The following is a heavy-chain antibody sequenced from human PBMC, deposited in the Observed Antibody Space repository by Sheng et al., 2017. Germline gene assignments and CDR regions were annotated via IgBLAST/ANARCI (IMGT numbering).Heavy chain of an antibody. CDR1: GFAFSSYA. D-gene: IGHD2-2*01. CDR2: ISGSGGST. J-gene: IGHJ4*02. CDR3: AKQTSSWGSSVDY. Sequence: EVQLLESGGGLVQPGGSLRLSCAASGFAFSSYAMNWVRQAPGKGLEWVSGISGSGGSTSYADSVKGRFTISRDNSKNTMYLQMNSVRADDTAVYYCAKQTSSWGSSVDYWGQGTLVTVSS. V-gene: IGHV3-23*01.